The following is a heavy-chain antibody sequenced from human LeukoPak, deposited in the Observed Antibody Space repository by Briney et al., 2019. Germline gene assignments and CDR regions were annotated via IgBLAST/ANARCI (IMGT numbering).Heavy chain of an antibody. V-gene: IGHV1-8*01. CDR3: ARGRNSGIRRGHYYYYMDV. D-gene: IGHD1-1*01. J-gene: IGHJ6*03. CDR2: MNPNSGNT. Sequence: ASVKVSCKASGYTFTGYDINWVRQATGQGLEWMGWMNPNSGNTGYAQKFQGRVTMTRNTSISTAYMELSSLKSEDTAVYYCARGRNSGIRRGHYYYYMDVWGKGTTVTVSS. CDR1: GYTFTGYD.